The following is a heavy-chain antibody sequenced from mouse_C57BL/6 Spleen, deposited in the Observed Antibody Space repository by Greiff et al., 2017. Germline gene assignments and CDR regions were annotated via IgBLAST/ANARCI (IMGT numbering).Heavy chain of an antibody. CDR2: IDPSDSYT. V-gene: IGHV1-69*01. D-gene: IGHD2-1*01. Sequence: HVQLQQPGAELVMPGASVKLSCKASGYTFTSYWMHWVKQRPGQGLEWIGEIDPSDSYTNYNQKFKGKSTLTVDKSSSTAYMQLSSLTSEDSAVYYCAGIYYGNGAMDYWGQGTSVTVSS. CDR1: GYTFTSYW. CDR3: AGIYYGNGAMDY. J-gene: IGHJ4*01.